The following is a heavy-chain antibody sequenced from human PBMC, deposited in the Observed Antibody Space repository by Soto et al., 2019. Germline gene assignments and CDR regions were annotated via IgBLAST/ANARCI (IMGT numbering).Heavy chain of an antibody. J-gene: IGHJ4*02. CDR3: AREGTASHSSSWYV. CDR2: IIPIFGTA. V-gene: IGHV1-69*12. Sequence: QVQLVQSGAEVKKPGSSVKVSCKASGGTISSYAISWVRQAPGQGLEWMGGIIPIFGTANYAQKFQGRVTXXAXEXTSTAYMELSSLRSEDTAVYYCAREGTASHSSSWYVWGQGTLVTVSS. D-gene: IGHD6-13*01. CDR1: GGTISSYA.